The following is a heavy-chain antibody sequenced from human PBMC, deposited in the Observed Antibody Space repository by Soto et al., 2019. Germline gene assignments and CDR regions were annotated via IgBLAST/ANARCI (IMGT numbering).Heavy chain of an antibody. CDR2: IISIFGTA. CDR1: GGTFSSYA. V-gene: IGHV1-69*13. CDR3: ARARVVRFLEWLSRVNYYYGMDV. Sequence: SVKVSCKASGGTFSSYAISWVRQAPGQGLEWMGGIISIFGTANYAQKFQGKITITAYESTSTAYMELNSLRSEDTAVYYCARARVVRFLEWLSRVNYYYGMDVWGQGTTVTVSS. D-gene: IGHD3-3*01. J-gene: IGHJ6*02.